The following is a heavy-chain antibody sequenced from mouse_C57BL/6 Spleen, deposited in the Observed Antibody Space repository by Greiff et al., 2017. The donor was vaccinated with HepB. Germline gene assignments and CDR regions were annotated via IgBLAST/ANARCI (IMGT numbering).Heavy chain of an antibody. V-gene: IGHV1-82*01. CDR3: AKGDSSPDYFDY. J-gene: IGHJ2*01. CDR2: IYPGDGDT. Sequence: VHLVESGPELVKPGASVKISCKASGYAFSSSWMNWVKQRPGKGLEWIGRIYPGDGDTNYNGKFKGKATLTADKSSSTAYMQLSSLTSEDSAVYFCAKGDSSPDYFDYWGQGTTLTVSS. CDR1: GYAFSSSW. D-gene: IGHD1-1*01.